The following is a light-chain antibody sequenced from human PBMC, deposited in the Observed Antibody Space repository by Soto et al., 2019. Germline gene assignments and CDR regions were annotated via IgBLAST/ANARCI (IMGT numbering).Light chain of an antibody. Sequence: EIVMTQSPATLSVSPGARVTLSCRASQSVSSDLAWYQQKPGQAPRLLIYGASTRATGIPARFSGSGSGTDFTLAISSLQSEDFAIYYCHQYNNWPPYTFGQGTKVDIK. V-gene: IGKV3-15*01. CDR2: GAS. J-gene: IGKJ2*01. CDR1: QSVSSD. CDR3: HQYNNWPPYT.